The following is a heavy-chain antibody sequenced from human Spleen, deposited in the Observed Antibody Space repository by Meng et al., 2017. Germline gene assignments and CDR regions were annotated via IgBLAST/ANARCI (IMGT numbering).Heavy chain of an antibody. V-gene: IGHV4-39*01. CDR1: GGSISSSGYY. CDR2: VVYSGTT. CDR3: AGHRRYFDLRIDY. D-gene: IGHD3-9*01. Sequence: QLQLQESGPGLAKPSETLSLTCTVSGGSISSSGYYWAWVRQPPGEGLEWIGSVVYSGTTYYTSSLKSRVTLSVDTSKSQFSLNLSSVTAADTAVYYCAGHRRYFDLRIDYWGQGTLVTVSS. J-gene: IGHJ4*02.